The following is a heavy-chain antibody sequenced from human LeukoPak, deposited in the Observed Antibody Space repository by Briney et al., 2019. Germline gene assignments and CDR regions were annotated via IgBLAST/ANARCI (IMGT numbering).Heavy chain of an antibody. D-gene: IGHD3-16*02. V-gene: IGHV3-9*01. CDR3: AKESNYDYVWGSYRDGPFDI. CDR2: ISWNSGSI. J-gene: IGHJ3*02. CDR1: GFTFDDYA. Sequence: PGGSLRLSCTASGFTFDDYAMHWVRQAPGRGLEWVSGISWNSGSIGYADSVKGRFTISRDNAKNSLYLQMNSLRAEDTALHYCAKESNYDYVWGSYRDGPFDIWGQGTMVTVSS.